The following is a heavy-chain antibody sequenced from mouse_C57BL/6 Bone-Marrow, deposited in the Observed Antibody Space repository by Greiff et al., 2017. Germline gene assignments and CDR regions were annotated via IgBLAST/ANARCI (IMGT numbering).Heavy chain of an antibody. CDR2: IYPRSGNT. CDR1: GYTFTSYG. J-gene: IGHJ3*01. D-gene: IGHD2-4*01. CDR3: GRWDYDGVSFAY. Sequence: QVQLQQSGAELARPGASVKLSCKASGYTFTSYGISWVKQRTGQGLEWIGEIYPRSGNTYYNEKFKGKATLTADKSSSTAYIELRSLTSEDSAVYFCGRWDYDGVSFAYWGQGTLVTVSA. V-gene: IGHV1-81*01.